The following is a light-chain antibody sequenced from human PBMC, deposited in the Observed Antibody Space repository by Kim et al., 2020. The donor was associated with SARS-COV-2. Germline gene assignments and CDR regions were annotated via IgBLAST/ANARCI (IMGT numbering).Light chain of an antibody. CDR3: QTWDSSQIV. J-gene: IGLJ2*01. CDR1: KLQDKD. V-gene: IGLV3-1*01. CDR2: QNN. Sequence: SVSPGQTASITGSGAKLQDKDVCWYQLKPGQAPLLVIYQNNRRPSGISERFSGSTSGNTATLTISGTPAMDEADYYCQTWDSSQIVFGGGTQLTVL.